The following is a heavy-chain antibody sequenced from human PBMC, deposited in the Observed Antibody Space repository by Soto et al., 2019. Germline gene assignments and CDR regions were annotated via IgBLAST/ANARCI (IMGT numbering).Heavy chain of an antibody. D-gene: IGHD6-13*01. V-gene: IGHV1-18*01. CDR3: ARDPQAPGYSSSWPYFDY. Sequence: QVQLVQSGAEVKKPGASVKVSCKASGYTFTSYGISWVRQAPGQGLERMGWISAYNGNTNYAQKHQGRVTMTTDTSARTAYMELRSLRSDDTAVYYFARDPQAPGYSSSWPYFDYWGQGTLVTVSS. CDR1: GYTFTSYG. CDR2: ISAYNGNT. J-gene: IGHJ4*02.